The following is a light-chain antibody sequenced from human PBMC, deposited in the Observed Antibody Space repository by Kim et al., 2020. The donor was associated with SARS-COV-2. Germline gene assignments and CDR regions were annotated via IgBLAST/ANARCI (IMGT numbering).Light chain of an antibody. J-gene: IGLJ2*01. V-gene: IGLV2-11*03. CDR2: DVR. Sequence: AVTISCTGSSSDVGGYNYVSWYQQYPGKAPKLMIYDVRKRPSGVPDRFSGSKSGNTASLTISGLQTEDEADYYCCSYAGSYTHVVFGGGTKVTVL. CDR1: SSDVGGYNY. CDR3: CSYAGSYTHVV.